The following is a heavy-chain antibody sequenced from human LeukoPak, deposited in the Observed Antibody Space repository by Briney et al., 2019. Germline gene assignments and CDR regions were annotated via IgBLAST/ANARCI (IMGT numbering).Heavy chain of an antibody. V-gene: IGHV3-48*03. Sequence: GGSLRLSCAASGFTFSSYEMNWVRQAPGKGLEWVSYISSSGSTIYYADSVKGRFTISRDNAKNSLYLQMNSLRAEDTAVYYCARRGLKFPYYFDYWGQGTLVTVSS. CDR3: ARRGLKFPYYFDY. CDR1: GFTFSSYE. J-gene: IGHJ4*02. CDR2: ISSSGSTI.